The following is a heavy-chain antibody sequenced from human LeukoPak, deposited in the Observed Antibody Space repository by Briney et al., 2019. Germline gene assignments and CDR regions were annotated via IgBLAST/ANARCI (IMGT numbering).Heavy chain of an antibody. V-gene: IGHV3-23*01. J-gene: IGHJ4*02. Sequence: GGSLRLSCAASGFTLSSYAMIWVRQAPGKGLEWVSSISAGGGSTNYADSVKGRFIISRDNSKNTLYLQMNSLRAEDTAVYYCAAGKYYFDYWGQGTLVTVSS. CDR2: ISAGGGST. CDR3: AAGKYYFDY. CDR1: GFTLSSYA.